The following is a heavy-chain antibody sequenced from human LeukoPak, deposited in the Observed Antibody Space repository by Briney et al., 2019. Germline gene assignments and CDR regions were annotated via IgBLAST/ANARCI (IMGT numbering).Heavy chain of an antibody. CDR1: GFTFSSYA. D-gene: IGHD6-19*01. J-gene: IGHJ4*02. V-gene: IGHV3-23*01. Sequence: GGSLRLSCAASGFTFSSYAMSWVRQAPGKGLEWVSAISGSGGSTYYADSVKGRFTISRDNSKNTLYLQMNSLRAEETAVYYCAKDQIAGAGTFGGGVDYWGQGTLVTV. CDR3: AKDQIAGAGTFGGGVDY. CDR2: ISGSGGST.